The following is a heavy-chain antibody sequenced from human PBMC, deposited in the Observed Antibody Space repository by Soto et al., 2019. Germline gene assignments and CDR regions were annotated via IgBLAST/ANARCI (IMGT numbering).Heavy chain of an antibody. Sequence: EVQLVESGGGLVKPGGSLRLSCAASGFTFSSYSMNWVRQAPGKGLEWVSSISRSSSYIYYADSVKGRFTISRDNAKNSLYLQMNSLRAEDTAVYYCARDMAYYDSSGDSDRNYYYYYGMDVWGQGTTFTVSS. CDR3: ARDMAYYDSSGDSDRNYYYYYGMDV. D-gene: IGHD3-22*01. V-gene: IGHV3-21*01. CDR2: ISRSSSYI. J-gene: IGHJ6*02. CDR1: GFTFSSYS.